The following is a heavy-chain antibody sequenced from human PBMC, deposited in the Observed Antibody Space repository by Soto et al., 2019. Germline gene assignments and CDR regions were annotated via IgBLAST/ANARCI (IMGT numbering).Heavy chain of an antibody. J-gene: IGHJ4*02. D-gene: IGHD3-22*01. V-gene: IGHV4-59*08. CDR1: GDSISSYS. Sequence: SETLSLTCTVSGDSISSYSWSWIRQPPGKGLEWIGNIHYNGNTKYSPSLKSRVTISVDTSKNQFSLKLISVTAADTAVYYCARHSGYYYWPFDYWGQGTLVTVSS. CDR2: IHYNGNT. CDR3: ARHSGYYYWPFDY.